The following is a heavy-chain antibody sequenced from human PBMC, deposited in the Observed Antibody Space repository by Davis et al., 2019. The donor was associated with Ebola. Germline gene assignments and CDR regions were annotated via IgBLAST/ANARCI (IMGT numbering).Heavy chain of an antibody. CDR3: ARDKLGLNGMDG. D-gene: IGHD3-16*01. J-gene: IGHJ6*04. V-gene: IGHV3-11*01. CDR2: ISSSGRTI. CDR1: GFTLTDYY. Sequence: GESLKISCAASGFTLTDYYMSWIRQAPGKGLEWISYISSSGRTIYYADSVQGRFTISRDNAQNSLYLQMNNLRAEDTAVYYCARDKLGLNGMDGWGKGTTVTVSS.